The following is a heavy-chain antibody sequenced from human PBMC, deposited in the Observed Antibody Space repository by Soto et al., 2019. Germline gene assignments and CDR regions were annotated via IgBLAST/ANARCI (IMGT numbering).Heavy chain of an antibody. Sequence: QVHLVQPGTEVKKPGASVRVSCKASGYIFSDFGITWVRQAPGQGLEWLGWISVDNGKAHYGPKFQGRVTMTTDTTTNTAYMDLQRLKSDDTAVYYCARVESRLDYSTTPFDSWGQGTLVTVSS. J-gene: IGHJ4*02. D-gene: IGHD4-4*01. CDR3: ARVESRLDYSTTPFDS. V-gene: IGHV1-18*01. CDR2: ISVDNGKA. CDR1: GYIFSDFG.